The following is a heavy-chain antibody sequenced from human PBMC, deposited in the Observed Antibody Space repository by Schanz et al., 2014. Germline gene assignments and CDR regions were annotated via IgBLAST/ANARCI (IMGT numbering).Heavy chain of an antibody. D-gene: IGHD3-22*01. J-gene: IGHJ4*02. CDR3: AKVWGSDYFYPFDY. CDR2: ISGNGGEK. CDR1: GFSFSTYA. V-gene: IGHV3-30*04. Sequence: QVQLVESGGGVVQPGRSLRLSCAASGFSFSTYAMHWVRQAPGKGLRCVAVISGNGGEKYYADSVKGRFTISRDNSKNTLYLQMSSLRAEDTAVYYCAKVWGSDYFYPFDYWGQGTLVTVSS.